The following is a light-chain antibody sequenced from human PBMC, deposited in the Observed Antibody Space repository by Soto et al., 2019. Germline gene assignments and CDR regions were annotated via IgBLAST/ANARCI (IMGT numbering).Light chain of an antibody. V-gene: IGKV1-39*01. CDR1: QSIKRF. CDR3: QQSYDTPPT. Sequence: DIQMTQSPSSLSASVGDRVTIICRARQSIKRFLNWYQQKPGKAPKLLIYESSTLQRGVPSRFSGSGSGTDFTLTISSLQXXXXATYFCQQSYDTPPTFGQGTKVDIK. J-gene: IGKJ1*01. CDR2: ESS.